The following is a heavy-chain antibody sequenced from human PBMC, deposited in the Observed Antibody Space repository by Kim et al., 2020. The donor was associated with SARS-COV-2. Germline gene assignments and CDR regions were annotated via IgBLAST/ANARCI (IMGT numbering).Heavy chain of an antibody. V-gene: IGHV4-31*03. CDR3: AREARQQINNWNYVDWFDP. CDR1: GGSISSGGYY. Sequence: SETLSLTCTVSGGSISSGGYYWSWIRQHPGKGLEWIGYIYYSGSTYYNPSLKSRVTISVDTSKNQFSLKLSSVTAADTAVYYCAREARQQINNWNYVDWFDPWGQGTLVTVSS. D-gene: IGHD1-7*01. J-gene: IGHJ5*02. CDR2: IYYSGST.